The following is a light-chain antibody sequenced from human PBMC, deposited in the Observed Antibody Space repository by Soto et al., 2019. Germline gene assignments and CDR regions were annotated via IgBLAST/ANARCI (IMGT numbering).Light chain of an antibody. V-gene: IGLV1-47*02. CDR1: SSNIGSNY. Sequence: QSVLTQPPSASGTPGQRVSISCSGSSSNIGSNYVYWYQQLPGTAPKLLIYSNNQRPSGVPDRFSGSKSGTSASLAISGLRSEDEGDYHCAAWDESLSGWVFGGGTKVTVL. J-gene: IGLJ3*02. CDR2: SNN. CDR3: AAWDESLSGWV.